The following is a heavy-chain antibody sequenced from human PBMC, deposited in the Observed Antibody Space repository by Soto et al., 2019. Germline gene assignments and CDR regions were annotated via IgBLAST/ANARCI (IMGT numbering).Heavy chain of an antibody. CDR2: ISGSGGST. CDR3: AKVPSAVASTPWFDP. V-gene: IGHV3-23*01. D-gene: IGHD2-15*01. Sequence: GGSLRLSCAASGFTFSTYAMTWVRQAPGKGLEWVSAISGSGGSTYYADSVKGRFTISRDNSKNTLYLQMDSLSVEDTAMYYCAKVPSAVASTPWFDPWGQGTLVTVSS. CDR1: GFTFSTYA. J-gene: IGHJ5*02.